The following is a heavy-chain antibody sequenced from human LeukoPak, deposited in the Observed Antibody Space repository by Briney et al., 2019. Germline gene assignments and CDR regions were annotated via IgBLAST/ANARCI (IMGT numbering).Heavy chain of an antibody. V-gene: IGHV4-59*08. D-gene: IGHD6-6*01. CDR2: IYYSGST. Sequence: SETLSLTCTVSGGSISSYYWSWIRQPPGKGLEWIGYIYYSGSTNYNPSLKSRVTISVDTSKNQFSLKLSSVTAADTAVYYCATSSSSLDDAFDIWGQGTVVTVSS. CDR1: GGSISSYY. J-gene: IGHJ3*02. CDR3: ATSSSSLDDAFDI.